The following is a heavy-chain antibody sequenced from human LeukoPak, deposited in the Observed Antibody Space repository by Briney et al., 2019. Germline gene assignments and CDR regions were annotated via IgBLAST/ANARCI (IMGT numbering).Heavy chain of an antibody. V-gene: IGHV3-33*01. CDR2: IWYDGSNK. J-gene: IGHJ4*02. CDR3: ARVSGYSYFDY. CDR1: GFTFSSYG. Sequence: PGRSLRLSCAASGFTFSSYGMHWVRQAPGKGLEWVAVIWYDGSNKYYADSVKGRFTISRDNSKNTLYLQMNSLRAEDTAVYYCARVSGYSYFDYWGQGTLVTVPS. D-gene: IGHD5-18*01.